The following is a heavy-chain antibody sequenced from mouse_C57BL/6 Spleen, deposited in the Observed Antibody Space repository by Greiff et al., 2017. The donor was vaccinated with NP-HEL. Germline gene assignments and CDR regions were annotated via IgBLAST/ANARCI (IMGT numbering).Heavy chain of an antibody. D-gene: IGHD2-1*01. CDR2: IYPGSGNT. J-gene: IGHJ2*01. CDR1: GYSFTSYY. V-gene: IGHV1-66*01. CDR3: ARSGAYYGNFRSYYFDY. Sequence: VKLVESGPELVKPGASVKISCKASGYSFTSYYIHWVKQRPGQGLEWIGWIYPGSGNTKYNEKFKGKATLTADTSSSTAYMQLSSLTSEDSAVYYCARSGAYYGNFRSYYFDYWGQGTTLTVSS.